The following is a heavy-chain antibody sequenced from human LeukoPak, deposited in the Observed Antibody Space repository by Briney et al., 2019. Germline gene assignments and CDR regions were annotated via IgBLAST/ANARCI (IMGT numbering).Heavy chain of an antibody. CDR3: ARSVEGNFDY. CDR1: GFTFSSYG. J-gene: IGHJ4*02. Sequence: PGGSLRLSCAASGFTFSSYGMHWVRQAPGKGLEWVAFIRYDGSNKYYADSVKGRFTISRDNAKNSAYLQLNSLRVEDTAVYYCARSVEGNFDYWGQGTLVTVSS. V-gene: IGHV3-30*02. CDR2: IRYDGSNK. D-gene: IGHD6-19*01.